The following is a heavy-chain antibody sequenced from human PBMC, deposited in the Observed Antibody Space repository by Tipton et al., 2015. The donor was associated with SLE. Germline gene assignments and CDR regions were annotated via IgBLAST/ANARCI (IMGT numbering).Heavy chain of an antibody. CDR3: ARDRSSGWNFDY. D-gene: IGHD6-19*01. CDR2: IYYSGST. Sequence: LRLSCTVSGGSISSGDYYWSWIRQPPGKGLEWIGYIYYSGSTNYNPSLKSRVTISVDTSKNQFSLKLSSVTAADTAVYYCARDRSSGWNFDYWGQGTLVTVSS. J-gene: IGHJ4*02. CDR1: GGSISSGDYY. V-gene: IGHV4-61*08.